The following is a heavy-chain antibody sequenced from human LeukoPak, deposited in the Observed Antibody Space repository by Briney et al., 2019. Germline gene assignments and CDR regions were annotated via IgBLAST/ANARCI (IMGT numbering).Heavy chain of an antibody. CDR2: ISAYNGNA. CDR1: GDTFSSDD. J-gene: IGHJ3*01. D-gene: IGHD1-26*01. CDR3: ARVSVGAYNAFDV. V-gene: IGHV1-18*01. Sequence: ASVKVSCKASGDTFSSDDISWVRQAPGQGLEWMGWISAYNGNANYAQKLQGRVTMTTDTSTTTAYMELRSLRSDDTAVYYCARVSVGAYNAFDVWGRGTVVTVSS.